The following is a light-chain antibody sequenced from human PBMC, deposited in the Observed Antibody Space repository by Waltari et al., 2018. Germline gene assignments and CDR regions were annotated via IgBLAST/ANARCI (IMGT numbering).Light chain of an antibody. CDR1: QDIRND. CDR3: LQHNTYPWT. CDR2: TAS. J-gene: IGKJ1*01. Sequence: DIQMTQSPSSLSASVGARVTFTCRASQDIRNDLGWYQQKPGKPPKRLIYTASTLQSGVPSWFSGTGSGTEFTLTISSLQPEDFATYYCLQHNTYPWTFGQGTKVEIK. V-gene: IGKV1-17*01.